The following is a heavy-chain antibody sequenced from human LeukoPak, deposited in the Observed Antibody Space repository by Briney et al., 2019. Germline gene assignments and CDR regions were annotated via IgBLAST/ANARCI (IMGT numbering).Heavy chain of an antibody. J-gene: IGHJ6*02. Sequence: GGSLRLSCAASGFTFSGSAMHWVRQVSGKGLEWVGRIRSKAKNYATTYAASVKGRFTISRDDSKNTAYLQMNSLKTEDTAVYYCTRREAHSGGGYYGMDVWGQGTTVTVSS. CDR2: IRSKAKNYAT. V-gene: IGHV3-73*01. CDR1: GFTFSGSA. CDR3: TRREAHSGGGYYGMDV. D-gene: IGHD3-16*01.